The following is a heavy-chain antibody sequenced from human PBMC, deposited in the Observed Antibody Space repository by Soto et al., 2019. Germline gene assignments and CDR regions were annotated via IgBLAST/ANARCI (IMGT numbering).Heavy chain of an antibody. CDR3: PRGNHRWLQLWYFDL. CDR1: GGTFSSYT. CDR2: IIPIFGTA. V-gene: IGHV1-69*05. J-gene: IGHJ2*01. Sequence: QVQLVQSGAEMKKPGSSVTVSCKASGGTFSSYTISWVRQAPGQGLEWMGGIIPIFGTANYAQKFQGRVTITSDESTSTAYMELSSLRSEDTAVYYCPRGNHRWLQLWYFDLWGRGTLVTVS. D-gene: IGHD5-12*01.